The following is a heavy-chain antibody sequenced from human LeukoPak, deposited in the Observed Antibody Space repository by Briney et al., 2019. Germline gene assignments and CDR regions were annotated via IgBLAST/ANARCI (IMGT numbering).Heavy chain of an antibody. CDR2: IYHSGST. CDR1: GYSISSGYY. CDR3: AREAGSAPFDP. V-gene: IGHV4-38-2*02. J-gene: IGHJ5*02. D-gene: IGHD6-13*01. Sequence: SETLSLTCAVCGYSISSGYYWGWIRQPPGKGLEWIGSIYHSGSTYYNPSLKSRVTISVDTSKNQFSLKLSSVTAADTAVYYCAREAGSAPFDPWGQGTLVTVSS.